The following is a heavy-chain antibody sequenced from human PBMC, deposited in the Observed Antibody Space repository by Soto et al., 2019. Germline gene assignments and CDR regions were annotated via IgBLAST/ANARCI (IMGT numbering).Heavy chain of an antibody. CDR1: GYTFTSYA. CDR3: ARAPSWWYFDL. CDR2: INAGNGDT. Sequence: QVQLVQSGAEEKKPGASVKVSCKASGYTFTSYAMHWVRQAPGQRLEWMGWINAGNGDTKYSQKFQGRVTITRDTSASTAYMELSSLRSEDTAVYYCARAPSWWYFDLWGRGTLVTVSS. V-gene: IGHV1-3*05. J-gene: IGHJ2*01.